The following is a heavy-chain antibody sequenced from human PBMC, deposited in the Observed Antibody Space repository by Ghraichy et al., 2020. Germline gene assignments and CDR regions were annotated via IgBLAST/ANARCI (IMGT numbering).Heavy chain of an antibody. CDR2: INHSGST. CDR1: GGSFSGYY. J-gene: IGHJ6*02. D-gene: IGHD3-10*01. V-gene: IGHV4-34*01. CDR3: ARGRVRGFLAYYYYGMDV. Sequence: SETLSLTCAVYGGSFSGYYWSWIRQPPGKGLEWIGEINHSGSTNYNPSLKSRVTISVDTSKNQFSLKLSSVTAADTAVYYCARGRVRGFLAYYYYGMDVWGQGTTVTVSS.